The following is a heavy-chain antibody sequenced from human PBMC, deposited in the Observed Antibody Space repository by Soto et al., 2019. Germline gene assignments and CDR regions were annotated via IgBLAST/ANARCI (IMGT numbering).Heavy chain of an antibody. CDR2: IIPIFGTA. CDR3: ARDHRPVYGMDV. J-gene: IGHJ6*02. CDR1: GGTFSSYA. Sequence: SVKVSCKASGGTFSSYAISWVRQAPGQGLEWMGGIIPIFGTANYAQKFQGRVTITADKSTSTAYMELSSLRSEDTAVYYCARDHRPVYGMDVWGQGTTVTVSS. V-gene: IGHV1-69*06.